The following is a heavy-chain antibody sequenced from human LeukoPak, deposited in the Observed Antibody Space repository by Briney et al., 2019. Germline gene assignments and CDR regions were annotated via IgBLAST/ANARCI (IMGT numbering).Heavy chain of an antibody. V-gene: IGHV3-23*01. CDR3: AKDGIRGYSYGFAYFDY. D-gene: IGHD5-18*01. J-gene: IGHJ4*02. CDR2: ISGSGGST. Sequence: GGSLRLSCAASGFTFRSYAMSWVRQAPGKGLEWVSTISGSGGSTYYADSVKGRFTISRDNSKNTLYLQMNSLRAEDTAVYYCAKDGIRGYSYGFAYFDYWGQGTLVTVSS. CDR1: GFTFRSYA.